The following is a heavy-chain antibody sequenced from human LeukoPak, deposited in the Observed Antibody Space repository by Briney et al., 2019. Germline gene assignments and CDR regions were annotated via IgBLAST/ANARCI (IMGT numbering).Heavy chain of an antibody. V-gene: IGHV4-34*01. CDR1: GGSFSGYY. Sequence: SETLSLTCAVYGGSFSGYYWSWVRQPPGKGLEWIGEINHRGSTNYNPSLESRVTISIDTSKNQFSVKLGSVTAADTAVYYCARGRWELRFDIWGQGTMVIVSS. D-gene: IGHD1-26*01. CDR3: ARGRWELRFDI. J-gene: IGHJ3*02. CDR2: INHRGST.